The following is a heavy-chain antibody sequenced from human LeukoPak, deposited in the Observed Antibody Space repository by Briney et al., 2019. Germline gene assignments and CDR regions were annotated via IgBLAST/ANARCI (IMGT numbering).Heavy chain of an antibody. CDR2: IYHSGST. V-gene: IGHV4-38-2*01. Sequence: PSETLSRTCAVSGYSISSGYYWGWIRQPPGKGLEWIGSIYHSGSTYYNPSLKSRVTISVDTSKNQFSLKLSSVTAADTAVYYCARQGDIVVVPAAMVYFDYWGQGTLVTVSS. J-gene: IGHJ4*02. CDR1: GYSISSGYY. D-gene: IGHD2-2*01. CDR3: ARQGDIVVVPAAMVYFDY.